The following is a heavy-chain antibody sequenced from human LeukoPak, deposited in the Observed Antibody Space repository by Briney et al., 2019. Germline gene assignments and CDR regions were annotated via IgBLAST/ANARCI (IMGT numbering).Heavy chain of an antibody. CDR1: GGSFSGYY. J-gene: IGHJ6*02. V-gene: IGHV4-59*01. Sequence: PSETLSLTCAVYGGSFSGYYWSWIRQPPGKGLEWIGYIYYSGSTNYNPSLKSRVTISVDTSKNQFSLKLSSVTAADTAVYYCARDRSSSWWGDYYYGMDVWGQGTTVTVSS. CDR2: IYYSGST. D-gene: IGHD6-13*01. CDR3: ARDRSSSWWGDYYYGMDV.